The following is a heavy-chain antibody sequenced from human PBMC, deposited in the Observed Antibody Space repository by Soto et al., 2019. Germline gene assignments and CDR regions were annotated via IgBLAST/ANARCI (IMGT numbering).Heavy chain of an antibody. CDR3: ARCSIVLVQAPGFVL. Sequence: SETLSLTCTVSGGSISSGGYYWSWIRQHPGKGLEWIGYIYYSGTTYYNPSLKSRVTISVDTSKNQFSMKLSSVSAADTALYYCARCSIVLVQAPGFVLWGRGPLVTVSS. CDR2: IYYSGTT. J-gene: IGHJ1*01. CDR1: GGSISSGGYY. V-gene: IGHV4-31*03. D-gene: IGHD2-8*02.